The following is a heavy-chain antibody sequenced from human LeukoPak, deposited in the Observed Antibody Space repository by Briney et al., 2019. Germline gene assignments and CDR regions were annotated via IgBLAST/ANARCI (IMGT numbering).Heavy chain of an antibody. CDR1: EFTFSGFW. Sequence: GGSLRLSCSASEFTFSGFWMSWVRQAPGKGLEWVANINQDGSAKYYVDSVKGRFTVSRDNAENSLFLQTNSLRVEDTAIYYCARLWGDATIFDLWGQGTLDTVSS. D-gene: IGHD3-16*01. J-gene: IGHJ4*02. V-gene: IGHV3-7*01. CDR3: ARLWGDATIFDL. CDR2: INQDGSAK.